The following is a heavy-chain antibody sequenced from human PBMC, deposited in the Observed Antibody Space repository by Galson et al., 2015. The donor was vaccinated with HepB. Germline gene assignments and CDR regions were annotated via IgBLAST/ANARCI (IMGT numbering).Heavy chain of an antibody. Sequence: SLRLSCAASGFTVSSNYMSWVRQAPGKGLEWVSVIYSGGSTYYADSVKGRFTISRDNSKNTLYLQMNSLRAEDTAVYYCARSRGYCSGGSCYYGMDVWGQGTTVTVSS. J-gene: IGHJ6*02. D-gene: IGHD2-15*01. CDR1: GFTVSSNY. V-gene: IGHV3-53*01. CDR2: IYSGGST. CDR3: ARSRGYCSGGSCYYGMDV.